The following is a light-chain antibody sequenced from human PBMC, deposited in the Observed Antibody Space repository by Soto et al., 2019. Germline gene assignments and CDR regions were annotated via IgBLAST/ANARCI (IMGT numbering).Light chain of an antibody. J-gene: IGKJ2*01. V-gene: IGKV3-15*01. CDR1: QSVSSN. CDR2: GAS. Sequence: EIVKTQSPATLSVSPGERATLSCRASQSVSSNLAWYQQKPGRAPRLLIYGASTRATGIPARFSGSGSGTEFTLNISSLQSEDFAVYYCQQYNNWPPHTFGQGTKLEIK. CDR3: QQYNNWPPHT.